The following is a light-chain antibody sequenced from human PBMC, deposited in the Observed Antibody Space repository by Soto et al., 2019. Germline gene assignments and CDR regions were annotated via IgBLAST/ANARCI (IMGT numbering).Light chain of an antibody. J-gene: IGKJ1*01. CDR1: QSLLHSNGYNY. CDR2: LGS. Sequence: DIVMTQSPLSLPVTPGEPASISCRSSQSLLHSNGYNYLDWYLQQPGQSPQLLIYLGSNRASGVPDRVRGSGSGTDFTLKISRVEAEDVGVYYCMQALQTPRTFGQGTKVEIK. V-gene: IGKV2-28*01. CDR3: MQALQTPRT.